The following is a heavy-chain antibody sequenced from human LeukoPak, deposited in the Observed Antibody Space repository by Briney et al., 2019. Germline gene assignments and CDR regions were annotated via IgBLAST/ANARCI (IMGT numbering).Heavy chain of an antibody. CDR1: GGSISSGGYY. D-gene: IGHD3-9*01. V-gene: IGHV4-30-2*01. CDR2: IYHSGST. CDR3: ARDFDGFDY. Sequence: PSETLSLTCTVSGGSISSGGYYWSWIRQPPGKGLEWIGYIYHSGSTYYNPSLKSRVTISVDRSKNQFSLKLSSVTAADTAVYYCARDFDGFDYWGQGTLVTVSS. J-gene: IGHJ4*02.